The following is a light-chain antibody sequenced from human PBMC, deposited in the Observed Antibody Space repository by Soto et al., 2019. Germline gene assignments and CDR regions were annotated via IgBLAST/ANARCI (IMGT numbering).Light chain of an antibody. Sequence: IQIAPSPSSLSSSVGGKGTIPFPASQTISRYLNWYQQRPGKAPNLLIYSASSLQSGVPSRFSGSGSGTDFTLTISSLQPEDFATYYCQQSYITPVTFGQGTKVDIK. CDR2: SAS. CDR3: QQSYITPVT. CDR1: QTISRY. V-gene: IGKV1-39*01. J-gene: IGKJ1*01.